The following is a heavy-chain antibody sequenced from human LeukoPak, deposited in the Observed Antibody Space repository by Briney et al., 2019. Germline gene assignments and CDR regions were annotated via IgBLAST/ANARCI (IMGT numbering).Heavy chain of an antibody. CDR3: ARGPSNYGSGSYFY. V-gene: IGHV4-39*07. CDR2: IYYSGST. D-gene: IGHD3-10*01. CDR1: GGSISSSSYY. J-gene: IGHJ4*02. Sequence: SETLSLTCTVSGGSISSSSYYWGWIRQPPGKGLEWIGSIYYSGSTYYNPSLKSRATISVDTSKNQFSLKLSSVTAADTAVYYCARGPSNYGSGSYFYWGQGTLVTVSS.